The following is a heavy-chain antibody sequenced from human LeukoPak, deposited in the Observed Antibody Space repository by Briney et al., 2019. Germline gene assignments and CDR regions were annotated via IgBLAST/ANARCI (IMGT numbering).Heavy chain of an antibody. J-gene: IGHJ5*02. D-gene: IGHD3-3*02. CDR1: GLTFSSYS. Sequence: GGSLRLSCAASGLTFSSYSMNWVRQAPGKGLEWVSSISSSSSYIYYADSVKGRFTISRDNAKNSLYLQMNSLRAEDTAVYYCARDLIYNWFDPWGQGTLVTVSS. CDR3: ARDLIYNWFDP. V-gene: IGHV3-21*01. CDR2: ISSSSSYI.